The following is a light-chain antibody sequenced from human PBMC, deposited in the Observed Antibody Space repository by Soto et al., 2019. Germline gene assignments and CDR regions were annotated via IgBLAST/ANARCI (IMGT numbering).Light chain of an antibody. CDR1: SSDVGGYNY. CDR2: DVT. Sequence: QSVLTQPPSVSGSPGQSVTISCTGTSSDVGGYNYVSWYQQHPGKAPKLMIYDVTKRPSGVPDRFSGSKSGNTASLTISGLQAEDEADYYCYSYAGSCTFYVFGTGTKVTVL. J-gene: IGLJ1*01. V-gene: IGLV2-11*01. CDR3: YSYAGSCTFYV.